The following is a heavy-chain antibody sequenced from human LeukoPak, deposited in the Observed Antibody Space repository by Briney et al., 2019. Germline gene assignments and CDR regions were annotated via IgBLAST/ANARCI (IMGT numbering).Heavy chain of an antibody. Sequence: QPGGSLRLSCAASGFTFDDYAMPWVRQAPGKGLEWVSGISWNSGSIGYADSVKGRFTISRDNAKNSLYLQMNSLRAEDTALYYCAKDIGPEITRGAFDIWGQGTMVTVSS. CDR3: AKDIGPEITRGAFDI. CDR1: GFTFDDYA. V-gene: IGHV3-9*01. D-gene: IGHD3-16*01. J-gene: IGHJ3*02. CDR2: ISWNSGSI.